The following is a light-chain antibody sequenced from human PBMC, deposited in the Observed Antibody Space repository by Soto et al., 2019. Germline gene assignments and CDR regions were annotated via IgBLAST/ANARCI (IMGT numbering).Light chain of an antibody. V-gene: IGKV3-15*01. CDR3: QQYNNWPPLT. J-gene: IGKJ4*01. Sequence: EVVMTQSPVTLSVSPGERATLSCRASQSVSSNLAWYQHKPGQAPRLLIYGASTRATGIPARFSGSGSGTEFTLTISSLQSEEFAVYYCQQYNNWPPLTFGGGTKVEIK. CDR1: QSVSSN. CDR2: GAS.